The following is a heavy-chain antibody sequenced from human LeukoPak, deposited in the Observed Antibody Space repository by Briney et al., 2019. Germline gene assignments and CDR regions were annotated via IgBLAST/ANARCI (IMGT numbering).Heavy chain of an antibody. Sequence: SETLSLTCTVSGGSISSGGYYWSWIRQHPGKGLEWIGYIYYSGSTYYNPSLKSRVTISVDTSKNQFSLKLSSVTAADTAVYYCARDGCSSTSCYPYYYYYYGMDVWGQGTTVTVSS. V-gene: IGHV4-31*03. D-gene: IGHD2-2*01. CDR1: GGSISSGGYY. CDR2: IYYSGST. J-gene: IGHJ6*02. CDR3: ARDGCSSTSCYPYYYYYYGMDV.